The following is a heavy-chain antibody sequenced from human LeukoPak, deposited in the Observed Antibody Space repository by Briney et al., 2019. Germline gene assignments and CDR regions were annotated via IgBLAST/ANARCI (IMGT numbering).Heavy chain of an antibody. V-gene: IGHV3-11*04. Sequence: GGSLRLSCAASGFTFSEFYMSWIRQAPGKGLEWVSYITTASTMYFADSVRGRFTVSRDNAKNSLYLQMNSLRAEDSAVYYCAREGAVALFDYWGQGTLVTASS. D-gene: IGHD6-19*01. CDR2: ITTASTM. CDR3: AREGAVALFDY. CDR1: GFTFSEFY. J-gene: IGHJ4*02.